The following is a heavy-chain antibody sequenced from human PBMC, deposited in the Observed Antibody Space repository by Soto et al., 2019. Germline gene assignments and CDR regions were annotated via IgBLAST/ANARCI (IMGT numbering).Heavy chain of an antibody. CDR2: MRSSGSDI. V-gene: IGHV3-21*01. CDR3: ARDQEQWPFDY. Sequence: GGSLRLSCAASGFTFSNHWMTWVRQAPGKGLEWVSTMRSSGSDIYYADSVKGRFTISRDNAKNSPYLQMNSLRAEDTAVYYCARDQEQWPFDYWGQATRVTVSS. J-gene: IGHJ4*02. D-gene: IGHD6-19*01. CDR1: GFTFSNHW.